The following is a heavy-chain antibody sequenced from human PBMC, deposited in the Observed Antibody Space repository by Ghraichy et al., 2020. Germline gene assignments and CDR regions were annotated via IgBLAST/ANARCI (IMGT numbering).Heavy chain of an antibody. CDR1: GGSFSGYY. V-gene: IGHV4-34*01. CDR3: ARVTVIGYGSGSKKRGWFDP. CDR2: INHSGST. J-gene: IGHJ5*02. D-gene: IGHD3-10*01. Sequence: SETLSLTCAVYGGSFSGYYWSWIRQPPGKGLEWIGEINHSGSTNYNPSLKSRVTISVDTSKNQFSLKLSSVTAADTAVYYCARVTVIGYGSGSKKRGWFDPWGQGTLVTVSS.